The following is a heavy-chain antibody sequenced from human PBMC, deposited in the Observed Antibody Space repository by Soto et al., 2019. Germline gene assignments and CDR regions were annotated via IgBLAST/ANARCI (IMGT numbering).Heavy chain of an antibody. CDR2: FEPEAGET. CDR3: ATGLYSRTWYPPFDY. D-gene: IGHD6-13*01. J-gene: IGHJ4*02. V-gene: IGHV1-24*01. CDR1: GNTLTELS. Sequence: QVQLMQSGAEVRKPGASVKVSCKVSGNTLTELSMHWVRQAPGKGPEWMGGFEPEAGETIYAQKFQGRVTMTEDTSTDTAYMALSSLRSEDTAVYYRATGLYSRTWYPPFDYWGQGTLVTVSS.